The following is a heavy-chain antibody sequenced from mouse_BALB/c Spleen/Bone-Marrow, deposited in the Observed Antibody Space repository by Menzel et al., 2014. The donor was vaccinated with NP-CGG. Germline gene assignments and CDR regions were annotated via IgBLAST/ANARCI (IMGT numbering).Heavy chain of an antibody. CDR1: GYTFTSYY. CDR3: AREANWNFDY. V-gene: IGHV1S56*01. J-gene: IGHJ2*01. D-gene: IGHD4-1*01. Sequence: VESGASVRISCKAAGYTFTSYYIHWVKQRPGQGLQWIGWIYPGNVNTKYNEKFKGKATLTADKSSSTAYIQLSSLTSEDSAVYFCAREANWNFDYWGQGTTLTVSS. CDR2: IYPGNVNT.